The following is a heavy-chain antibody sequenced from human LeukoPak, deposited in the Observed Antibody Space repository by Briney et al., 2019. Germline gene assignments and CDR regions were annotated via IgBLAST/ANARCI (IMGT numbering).Heavy chain of an antibody. Sequence: ASVKVSCKASGYTFTGYYMHWVRQAPGQGLEWMGRINPNSGGTNYAQKFQGRVTMTRDTSISTAYMELSRLRSDDTAVYYCARDQGIRFLEWLFDYWGQGTLVTVSS. CDR1: GYTFTGYY. CDR2: INPNSGGT. CDR3: ARDQGIRFLEWLFDY. V-gene: IGHV1-2*06. D-gene: IGHD3-3*01. J-gene: IGHJ4*02.